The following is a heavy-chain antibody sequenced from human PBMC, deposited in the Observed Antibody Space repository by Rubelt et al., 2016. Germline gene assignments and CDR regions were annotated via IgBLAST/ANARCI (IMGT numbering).Heavy chain of an antibody. V-gene: IGHV3-11*04. CDR3: ARGYLSNSFDY. CDR2: ISGDLHTI. D-gene: IGHD4-11*01. CDR1: EFSVSTKY. J-gene: IGHJ4*02. Sequence: VQLMESGGGLIQPGGSLRLSCAASEFSVSTKYMSWVRQAPGKGLEWVSFISGDLHTIYYTDSVRGRFTISRDNAKSSLYLQMDNLRAEDTAVYDCARGYLSNSFDYWGQGTLVTVSS.